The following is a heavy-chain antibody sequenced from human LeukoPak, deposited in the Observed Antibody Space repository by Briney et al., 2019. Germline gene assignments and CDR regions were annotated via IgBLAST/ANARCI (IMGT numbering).Heavy chain of an antibody. Sequence: GGSLRLSCAASGFTVSSNYMSWVRQAPGKGLEWVSLIYSGGSTYYADSVKGRFTISRDDAKNRLYLQMNSLRAEDTAVYYCASSYYDSSGYYFGDAFDIWGQGTMVTVSS. J-gene: IGHJ3*02. CDR3: ASSYYDSSGYYFGDAFDI. D-gene: IGHD3-22*01. CDR2: IYSGGST. CDR1: GFTVSSNY. V-gene: IGHV3-66*01.